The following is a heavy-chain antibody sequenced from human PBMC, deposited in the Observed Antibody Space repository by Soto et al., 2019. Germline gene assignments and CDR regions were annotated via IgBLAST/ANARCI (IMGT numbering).Heavy chain of an antibody. D-gene: IGHD3-9*01. J-gene: IGHJ5*02. CDR2: ISANTGNT. V-gene: IGHV1-18*04. CDR1: GYTFRNYV. CDR3: AGDHTGCYVGWFDP. Sequence: QVQLVQSGAEVKKPGASVKVSCKASGYTFRNYVITWVRQAPGQGLEWMGWISANTGNTDYAQKFQGRVTMTTDSSTSTAYMELRRLRSDDTAVYYCAGDHTGCYVGWFDPWGQGTLVTVSS.